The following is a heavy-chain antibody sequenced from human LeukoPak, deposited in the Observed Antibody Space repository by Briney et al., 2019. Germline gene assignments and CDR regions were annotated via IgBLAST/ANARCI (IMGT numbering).Heavy chain of an antibody. CDR2: IYHSGST. CDR3: ARDRRGIYYDSSGYYYYPDAFDI. D-gene: IGHD3-22*01. Sequence: SETLSLTCTVSGYSISSGYYWGWIRQPPGKGLEWIGSIYHSGSTYYNPSLKSRVTMSVDTSKNQFSLKLSSVTAADTAVYYCARDRRGIYYDSSGYYYYPDAFDIWGQGTMVTVSS. J-gene: IGHJ3*02. CDR1: GYSISSGYY. V-gene: IGHV4-38-2*02.